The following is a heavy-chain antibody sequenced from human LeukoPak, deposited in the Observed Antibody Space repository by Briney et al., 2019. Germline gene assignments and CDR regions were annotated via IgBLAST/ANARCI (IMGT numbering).Heavy chain of an antibody. Sequence: SETLSLTCAVYGGSFSGYYWSWIRQPPGKGLEWIGEINHSGSTNYNPSLKSRVTISVDTSKDQFSLKLSSVTAADTAVYYCARSRGVIDYWGQGTLVTVSS. CDR2: INHSGST. J-gene: IGHJ4*02. CDR3: ARSRGVIDY. CDR1: GGSFSGYY. D-gene: IGHD3-10*01. V-gene: IGHV4-34*01.